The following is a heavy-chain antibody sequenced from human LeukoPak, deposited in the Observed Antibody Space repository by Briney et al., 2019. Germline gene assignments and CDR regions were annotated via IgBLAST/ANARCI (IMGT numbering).Heavy chain of an antibody. J-gene: IGHJ4*02. CDR2: MYHSGST. Sequence: PSETLSLTCAVYGGSFSGYYWSWIRQPPGKGLEWIGSMYHSGSTYYNPPLKSRVTISEDTSKNQFSLKLSSVTAADTAVYYCARLVDDYGDSRDYWGQGTLVTVSS. CDR3: ARLVDDYGDSRDY. D-gene: IGHD4-17*01. CDR1: GGSFSGYY. V-gene: IGHV4-34*01.